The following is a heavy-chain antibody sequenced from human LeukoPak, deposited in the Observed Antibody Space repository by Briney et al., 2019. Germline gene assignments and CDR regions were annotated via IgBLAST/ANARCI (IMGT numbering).Heavy chain of an antibody. Sequence: PGGSLRLSCTASGFNLSSYGVHWVRQAPGKGLEGVAVISYDGSNKYYGDSVKGRFTISRDNSKNTLYLQMNSLRAEDTAVYYCAKATGTFYYFDYWGQGTLVTVSS. CDR2: ISYDGSNK. CDR1: GFNLSSYG. D-gene: IGHD1-1*01. V-gene: IGHV3-30*18. CDR3: AKATGTFYYFDY. J-gene: IGHJ4*02.